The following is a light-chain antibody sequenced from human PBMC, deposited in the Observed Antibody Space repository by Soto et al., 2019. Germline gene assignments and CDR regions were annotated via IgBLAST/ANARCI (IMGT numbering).Light chain of an antibody. J-gene: IGKJ2*01. CDR1: QSVTSSY. Sequence: EIVLTQSPGTLYLSPGERATLSCRASQSVTSSYLAWYQQKPGQAPRLLIHGACSRATGIPDRISGSGFVTDFTLTLSRLEPEDVAVYYCQLYVSSGFTFGQGTKLE. V-gene: IGKV3-20*01. CDR2: GAC. CDR3: QLYVSSGFT.